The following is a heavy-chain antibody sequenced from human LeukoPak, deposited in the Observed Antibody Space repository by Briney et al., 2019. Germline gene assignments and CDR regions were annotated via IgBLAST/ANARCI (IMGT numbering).Heavy chain of an antibody. CDR1: GGSISSYY. D-gene: IGHD3-10*01. V-gene: IGHV4-34*01. CDR2: INHSGST. Sequence: PSETLSLTCTVSGGSISSYYWSWIRQPPGKGLEWIGEINHSGSTNYNPSLKSRVTISVDTSKNQFSLKLSSVTAADTAVYYCARIRITMVRGRDWFDPWGQGTLVTVSS. CDR3: ARIRITMVRGRDWFDP. J-gene: IGHJ5*02.